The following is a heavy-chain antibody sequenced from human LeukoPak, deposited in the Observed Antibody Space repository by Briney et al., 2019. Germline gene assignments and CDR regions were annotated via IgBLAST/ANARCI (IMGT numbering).Heavy chain of an antibody. CDR3: AKANYSGSYYFDS. CDR1: GFTFSRSA. J-gene: IGHJ4*02. D-gene: IGHD1-26*01. Sequence: GGSLRLSCAASGFTFSRSAMNWVRQAPGKGLEWVSSFSASGGTTYYADSVKGRFTISKDNSKNTLSVQMNSLRAEDTAVYYCAKANYSGSYYFDSWGQGTLVTVSS. V-gene: IGHV3-23*01. CDR2: FSASGGTT.